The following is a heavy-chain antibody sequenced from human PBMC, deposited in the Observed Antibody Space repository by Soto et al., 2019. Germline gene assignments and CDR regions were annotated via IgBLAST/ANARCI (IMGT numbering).Heavy chain of an antibody. CDR1: GFTFSDYS. CDR3: ARDSRIVARPAMGSVGFDP. CDR2: ISTGGNYV. V-gene: IGHV3-21*01. Sequence: GGSLRLSCATSGFTFSDYSMNWVRQAQGKDLEWISSISTGGNYVYYADSVKGRFTISRDNAKSSLYLQMDSLRAEDTAVYYCARDSRIVARPAMGSVGFDPWGQGTLVTVSS. J-gene: IGHJ5*02. D-gene: IGHD2-2*01.